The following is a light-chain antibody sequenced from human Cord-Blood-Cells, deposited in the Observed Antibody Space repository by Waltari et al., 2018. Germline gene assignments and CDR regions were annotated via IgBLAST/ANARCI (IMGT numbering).Light chain of an antibody. CDR2: WAS. J-gene: IGKJ1*01. CDR1: QSVLYSSNNKNY. V-gene: IGKV4-1*01. Sequence: DIVMTQSPDSLAVSLGERAYITCKSSQSVLYSSNNKNYLAWYQQKPGQPPKLLIYWASTRESGVPDRFSGSGSGTDFTLTISSLQAEDVAVYYCQQYYSTPRTFGQGTKVEIK. CDR3: QQYYSTPRT.